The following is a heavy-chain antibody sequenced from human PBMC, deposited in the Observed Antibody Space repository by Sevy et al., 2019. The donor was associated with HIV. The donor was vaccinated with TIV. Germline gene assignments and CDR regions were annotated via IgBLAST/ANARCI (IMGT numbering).Heavy chain of an antibody. D-gene: IGHD2-15*01. CDR1: GFTFRGYV. CDR2: ISASGGST. J-gene: IGHJ4*02. Sequence: GGSLRLSCAASGFTFRGYVMSWVRQAPGKGLEWVSGISASGGSTYYADSVKGRFTISRDNSRNTLDLQMDSLRADDTAVYYCANGKTVAAGFDYWGQGTLVTVSS. V-gene: IGHV3-23*01. CDR3: ANGKTVAAGFDY.